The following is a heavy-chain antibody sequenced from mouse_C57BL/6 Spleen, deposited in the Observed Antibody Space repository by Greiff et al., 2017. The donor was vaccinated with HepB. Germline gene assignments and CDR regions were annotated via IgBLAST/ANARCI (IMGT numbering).Heavy chain of an antibody. CDR3: TRAGTAQAGAWFAY. D-gene: IGHD3-2*02. CDR2: ISSGGDYI. Sequence: EVKLMESGEGLVKPGGSLKLSCAASGFTFSSYAMSWVRQTPEKRLEWVAYISSGGDYIYYADTVKGRFTISRDNARNTLYLQMSSLKSEDTAMYYCTRAGTAQAGAWFAYGGQGTLVTVSA. J-gene: IGHJ3*01. CDR1: GFTFSSYA. V-gene: IGHV5-9-1*02.